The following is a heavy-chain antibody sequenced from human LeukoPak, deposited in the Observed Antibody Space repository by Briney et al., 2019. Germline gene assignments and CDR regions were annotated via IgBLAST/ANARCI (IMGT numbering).Heavy chain of an antibody. Sequence: GESLKISCKASGYSFTNYWIGWMRQMPGKGLVWMAIIYPGNSDTRYSPSFRGQVTISADKSISTAYLQWSSLKASDTGMYYCARPRPFDIWGQGTMVTVSS. CDR3: ARPRPFDI. CDR1: GYSFTNYW. CDR2: IYPGNSDT. V-gene: IGHV5-51*01. J-gene: IGHJ3*02.